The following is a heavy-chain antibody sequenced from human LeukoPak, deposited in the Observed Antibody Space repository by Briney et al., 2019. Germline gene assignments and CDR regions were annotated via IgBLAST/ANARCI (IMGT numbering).Heavy chain of an antibody. Sequence: SETLSLTCTVSGGSISSYYWSWIRQPPGKGLEWIGYIYYSGSTNYNPSLKSRVTISVDTSKNQFSLKLSSVTAADTAVYYCARCFGYDDVLDYWGQGTLVTVSS. CDR2: IYYSGST. CDR1: GGSISSYY. V-gene: IGHV4-59*01. D-gene: IGHD2-2*01. CDR3: ARCFGYDDVLDY. J-gene: IGHJ4*02.